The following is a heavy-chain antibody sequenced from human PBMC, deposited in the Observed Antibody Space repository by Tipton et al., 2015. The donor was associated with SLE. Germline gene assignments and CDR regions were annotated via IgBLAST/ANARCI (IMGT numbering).Heavy chain of an antibody. J-gene: IGHJ4*02. CDR1: GGSFSGYY. V-gene: IGHV4-34*01. Sequence: TLSLTCAVYGGSFSGYYWSWIRQSPGKGLEWIGEINYSGSTKYNPSLKSRVTIPVDASKSQVSLTLHSVTAADTAVYYCVRSGRWAEYGEMWGQGSLVAVSS. CDR2: INYSGST. D-gene: IGHD4-17*01. CDR3: VRSGRWAEYGEM.